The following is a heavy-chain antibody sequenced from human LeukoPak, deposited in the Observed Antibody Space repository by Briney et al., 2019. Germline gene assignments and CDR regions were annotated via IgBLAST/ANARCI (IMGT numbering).Heavy chain of an antibody. Sequence: GGSLRLSCAVSGITLSNYGMTWVRQAPGKGLEWVAGISDTGGRTNYADSMKGRVTISRDNPKNTLYLQMNSLRAEDTAVYFCAKRGVVIRVILVGFHKEAYYFDSWGQGALVTVSS. CDR3: AKRGVVIRVILVGFHKEAYYFDS. J-gene: IGHJ4*02. D-gene: IGHD3-22*01. CDR1: GITLSNYG. V-gene: IGHV3-23*01. CDR2: ISDTGGRT.